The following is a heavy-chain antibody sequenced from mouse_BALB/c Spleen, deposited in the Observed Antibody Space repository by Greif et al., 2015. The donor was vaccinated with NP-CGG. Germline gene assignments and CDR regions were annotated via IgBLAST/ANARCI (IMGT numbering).Heavy chain of an antibody. CDR3: ARRGHYYGSSRVGYFDV. D-gene: IGHD1-1*01. J-gene: IGHJ1*03. CDR1: GYTFTSYW. Sequence: KPGTSVKMSCKASGYTFTSYWITWVKQRPGQGLEWIGDIYPGSGSTNYNEKFKSKATLTVDTSSSTAYMQLSSLTSEDSAVYYCARRGHYYGSSRVGYFDVWGTGTTVTVSS. CDR2: IYPGSGST. V-gene: IGHV1-55*01.